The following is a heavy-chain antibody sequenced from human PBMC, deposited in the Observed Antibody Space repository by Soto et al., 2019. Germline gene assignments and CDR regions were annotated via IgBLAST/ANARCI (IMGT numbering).Heavy chain of an antibody. D-gene: IGHD2-15*01. CDR2: IYYSGST. J-gene: IGHJ4*02. CDR1: GGSISSGGYY. CDR3: ARVYCSGGSCYRIFDY. Sequence: QVQLQESGPGLVKPSQTLSLTCTVSGGSISSGGYYWSWIRQHPGKGLEWIGYIYYSGSTYYNPSLQSRVTISVDTSKNQFSLKLSSVTAADTAVYYCARVYCSGGSCYRIFDYWGQGTLVTVSS. V-gene: IGHV4-31*03.